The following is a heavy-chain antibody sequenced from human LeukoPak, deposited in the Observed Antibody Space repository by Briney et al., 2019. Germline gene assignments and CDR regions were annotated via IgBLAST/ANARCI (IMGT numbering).Heavy chain of an antibody. Sequence: GRSLRLSCAASGFTFSSYAMHWVRQAPGKGLEWVAVISYDGSNKYYADSAKGRFTISGDNSKNTLYLQMNSLRAEDTAVYYCARVLGKGPLPWYFDYWGQGTLVTVSS. CDR1: GFTFSSYA. CDR3: ARVLGKGPLPWYFDY. CDR2: ISYDGSNK. J-gene: IGHJ4*02. D-gene: IGHD2-8*02. V-gene: IGHV3-30*04.